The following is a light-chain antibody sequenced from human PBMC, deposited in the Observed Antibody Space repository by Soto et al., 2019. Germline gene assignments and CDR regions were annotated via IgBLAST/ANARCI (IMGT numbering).Light chain of an antibody. J-gene: IGLJ1*01. CDR1: SSDVGGYNF. CDR2: DVT. CDR3: CSYAGSYTYA. Sequence: QSVLTQPRSVSGSPGQSVTISCTGASSDVGGYNFVSWYQQHPGKAPKLMIYDVTKRPSGVPDRFSGSKSGNTASLTISGLQTEDEADYYCCSYAGSYTYAFGRGTKLTVL. V-gene: IGLV2-11*01.